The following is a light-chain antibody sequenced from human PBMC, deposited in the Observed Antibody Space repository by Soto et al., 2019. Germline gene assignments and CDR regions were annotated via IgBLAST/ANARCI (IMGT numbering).Light chain of an antibody. V-gene: IGKV1-39*01. Sequence: DIQMTQSPSSLSASVGDRVTITCRASESISRHLNWYQQKPGKAPKLLIYAASRLQNGVPSRFSGGGSGTDFTLTISNLQPEDFATYYCQQSYSPLSITFGQGTRLEIK. J-gene: IGKJ5*01. CDR3: QQSYSPLSIT. CDR1: ESISRH. CDR2: AAS.